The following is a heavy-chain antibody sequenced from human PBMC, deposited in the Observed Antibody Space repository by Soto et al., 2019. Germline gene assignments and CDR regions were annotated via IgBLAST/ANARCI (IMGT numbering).Heavy chain of an antibody. CDR2: IRYDGSNK. CDR3: ARSIAAAGSFGPYYYYGMDV. V-gene: IGHV3-33*01. D-gene: IGHD6-13*01. J-gene: IGHJ6*02. Sequence: GGSLRLSCAASGLTFSNYGMHWVRQAPGKGLEWVAVIRYDGSNKYYADSVKGRFTISRDNSKNTLYLQMNSLRAEDTAVYYCARSIAAAGSFGPYYYYGMDVWGQGTTVTVSS. CDR1: GLTFSNYG.